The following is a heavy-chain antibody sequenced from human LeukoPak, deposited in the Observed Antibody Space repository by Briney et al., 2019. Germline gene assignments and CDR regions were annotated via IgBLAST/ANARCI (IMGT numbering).Heavy chain of an antibody. D-gene: IGHD5-18*01. J-gene: IGHJ3*02. CDR2: INPNSGGA. Sequence: ASVKVSCKASGYTFSGYYMHWVRQAPGHGLEWMGSINPNSGGANYAQKFQGRVTMTRDTSISTAYMELSRLRSDDTAVYYCASPIYSYGSNDAFDIWGQGTMVTVSS. CDR3: ASPIYSYGSNDAFDI. V-gene: IGHV1-2*02. CDR1: GYTFSGYY.